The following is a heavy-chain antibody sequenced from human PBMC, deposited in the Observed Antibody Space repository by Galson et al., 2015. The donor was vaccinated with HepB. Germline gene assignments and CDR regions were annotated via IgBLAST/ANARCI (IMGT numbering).Heavy chain of an antibody. CDR2: IKRKTDGGTT. J-gene: IGHJ1*01. Sequence: SLRLSCAASGFTFSNAWMSWVRQAPGKGLEWVGSIKRKTDGGTTDYAAPVKGRFTISRDDSKHTLYLQMNSLKTEDTAVYYCTTCASCYFSFQHWGQGTLVTVSS. CDR3: TTCASCYFSFQH. CDR1: GFTFSNAW. D-gene: IGHD2-2*01. V-gene: IGHV3-15*01.